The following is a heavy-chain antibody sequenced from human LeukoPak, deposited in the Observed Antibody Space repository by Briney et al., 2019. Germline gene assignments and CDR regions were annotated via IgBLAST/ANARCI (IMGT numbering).Heavy chain of an antibody. D-gene: IGHD3-10*01. V-gene: IGHV3-48*01. CDR2: ISRGGTTV. Sequence: GGSLRLSCAASGFTFSTYSMNWVRQAPERGLGWVSYISRGGTTVYYTDSVKGRFTISRDNAKNSVYLQMNSLRAEDTAVYYCARDLWFQEATEDYWGQGTLVTVSS. J-gene: IGHJ4*02. CDR1: GFTFSTYS. CDR3: ARDLWFQEATEDY.